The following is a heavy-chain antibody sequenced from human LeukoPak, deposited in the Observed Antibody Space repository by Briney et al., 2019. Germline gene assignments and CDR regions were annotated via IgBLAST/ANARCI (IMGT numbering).Heavy chain of an antibody. CDR1: GITFTNAW. V-gene: IGHV3-15*01. J-gene: IGHJ4*02. CDR3: TTGGGVLRFL. D-gene: IGHD3-3*01. Sequence: GGSLRLSCVASGITFTNAWLSWVRQTPGKGLEWLGRIKSKIDGETTDYIAPVKGRFTISRDDSKNTLYLQMNSLKTEDTAVHYCTTGGGVLRFLGGQGTLVTVSS. CDR2: IKSKIDGETT.